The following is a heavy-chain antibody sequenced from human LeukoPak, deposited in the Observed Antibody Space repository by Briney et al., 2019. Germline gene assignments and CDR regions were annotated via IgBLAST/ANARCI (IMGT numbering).Heavy chain of an antibody. CDR1: GASYNAYF. J-gene: IGHJ4*02. V-gene: IGHV4-34*01. CDR2: IDHRGTA. CDR3: AVGITILGVAASFDS. D-gene: IGHD3-3*01. Sequence: SETLSLTCAVYGASYNAYFWSWIRQPPGKGLEWIGDIDHRGTATYSPSLKSRLSISADASKNQFSLKLNSVTDADTAVYYCAVGITILGVAASFDSWGQGNLVIVSS.